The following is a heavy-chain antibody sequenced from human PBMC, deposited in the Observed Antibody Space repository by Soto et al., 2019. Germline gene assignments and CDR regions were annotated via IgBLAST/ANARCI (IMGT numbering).Heavy chain of an antibody. CDR1: GYTFTNYG. CDR2: SSADNGNT. Sequence: GASVKVSCKTSGYTFTNYGISWVRQAPGQGLEWMGWSSADNGNTNYARNLQGRVTMTTDTSTGTSYMVLRSLTSDDTAVYYCARRGVLPDYWGQGXLVTVYS. D-gene: IGHD3-10*01. V-gene: IGHV1-18*01. J-gene: IGHJ4*02. CDR3: ARRGVLPDY.